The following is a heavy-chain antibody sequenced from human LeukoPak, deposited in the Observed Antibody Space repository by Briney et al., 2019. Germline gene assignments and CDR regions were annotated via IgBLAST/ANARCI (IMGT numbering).Heavy chain of an antibody. CDR2: INHSGST. J-gene: IGHJ4*02. CDR3: ARELLFGSEFDY. V-gene: IGHV4-34*01. D-gene: IGHD3-16*01. Sequence: SETLSLTCAVYGGSFSGYYWSWIRQPPGKGLEWIGEINHSGSTNYNPSLKSRVTISVDTSKNQFSLKLSSVTAADTAVYYCARELLFGSEFDYWGQGTLVTVSS. CDR1: GGSFSGYY.